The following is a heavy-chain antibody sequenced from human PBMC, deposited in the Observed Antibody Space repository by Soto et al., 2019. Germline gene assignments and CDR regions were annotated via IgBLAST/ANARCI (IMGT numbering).Heavy chain of an antibody. CDR1: GFTFSSYS. Sequence: GGALRLSGAASGFTFSSYSMNWVRQAPGKGLEWVSSISSSSSYIYYADSVKGRFTISRDNAKNSLYLQMNSLRAEDTAVYYCARETTIFGVVDYWGQGTLVTVSS. J-gene: IGHJ4*02. V-gene: IGHV3-21*01. D-gene: IGHD3-3*01. CDR2: ISSSSSYI. CDR3: ARETTIFGVVDY.